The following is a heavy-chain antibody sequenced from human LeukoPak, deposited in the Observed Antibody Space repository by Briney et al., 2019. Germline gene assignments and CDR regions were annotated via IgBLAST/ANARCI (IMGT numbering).Heavy chain of an antibody. CDR2: IYYSGST. D-gene: IGHD5-18*01. Sequence: PSETLSLTCTVSGGSISSGGYYWRWIRQHPGKGLEWIGYIYYSGSTYYNPSLKSRVTISVDTSKNQFSLKLSSVTAADTAVYYCARGRDYSYGYRRAFDIWGQGTMVTVSS. CDR1: GGSISSGGYY. CDR3: ARGRDYSYGYRRAFDI. J-gene: IGHJ3*02. V-gene: IGHV4-31*03.